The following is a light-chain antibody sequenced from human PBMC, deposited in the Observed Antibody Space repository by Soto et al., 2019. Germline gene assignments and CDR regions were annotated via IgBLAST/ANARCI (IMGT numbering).Light chain of an antibody. CDR1: SSDIGGYDF. V-gene: IGLV2-8*01. CDR2: NVN. CDR3: SSYAGSSNV. J-gene: IGLJ1*01. Sequence: QSVLTQPPSASGPPGQAVTISCTGTSSDIGGYDFVSWYQVRPGEAPQLIIYNVNGRPSGVPRRFSGSKSGNTASLTVSGLQAVDEADYYCSSYAGSSNVFGTGTKVT.